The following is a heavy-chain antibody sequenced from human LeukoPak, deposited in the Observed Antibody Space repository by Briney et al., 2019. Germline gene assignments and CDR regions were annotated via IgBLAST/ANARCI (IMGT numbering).Heavy chain of an antibody. V-gene: IGHV4-31*03. D-gene: IGHD3-10*01. CDR3: ARVGAVRGAILHYYYGMDV. J-gene: IGHJ6*02. CDR1: GGSISSGGHY. CDR2: IYYSGST. Sequence: SETLSLTCTVSGGSISSGGHYWSWIRQHPGKGLEWIGYIYYSGSTYYNPSLKSRVTISVDKSKNQFSLKLSSVTAADTAVYYCARVGAVRGAILHYYYGMDVWGQGTTVTVSS.